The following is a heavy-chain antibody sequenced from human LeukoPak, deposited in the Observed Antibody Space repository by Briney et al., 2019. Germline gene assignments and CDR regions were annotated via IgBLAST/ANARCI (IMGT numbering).Heavy chain of an antibody. CDR1: GGSFSAYY. Sequence: PSETLSLTCAVYGGSFSAYYWSWIRQSPGKGLEWIAEINHRGDTNYNSSVKSRVTISVDTSKNQFSLKVSSLTAADTAVYYCARGPTISETGYFDYWGQGTLVTVSP. J-gene: IGHJ4*03. CDR3: ARGPTISETGYFDY. V-gene: IGHV4-34*01. D-gene: IGHD1-1*01. CDR2: INHRGDT.